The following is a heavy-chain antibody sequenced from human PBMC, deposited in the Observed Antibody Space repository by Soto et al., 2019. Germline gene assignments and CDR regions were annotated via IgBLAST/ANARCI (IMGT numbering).Heavy chain of an antibody. Sequence: QVQLVQSGAAVKKPGASVKVSCKASGYTFTSYAMHWVRQAPGQRLEWMGWLNAGNGNTKYSQKFQGRVTITRDTSASTAYMELSSLRSEDTAVYYCARVPIFGVVITSYWYFDLWGRGTLVTVSS. CDR2: LNAGNGNT. V-gene: IGHV1-3*01. J-gene: IGHJ2*01. D-gene: IGHD3-3*01. CDR3: ARVPIFGVVITSYWYFDL. CDR1: GYTFTSYA.